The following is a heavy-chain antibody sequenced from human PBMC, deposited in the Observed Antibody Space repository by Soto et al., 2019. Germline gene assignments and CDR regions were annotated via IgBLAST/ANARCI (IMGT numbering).Heavy chain of an antibody. Sequence: QVQLVQSGAEVKKPGSSVKVSCKASGGTFSSYAISWVRQAPGQGLEWMGGIIPIFGTTNYAQKFQGRVTITADASKSTAYMELSSLRSEDTAMYYCARVVTVVKSFHYWYFDLWGRGTLVTVSS. D-gene: IGHD2-15*01. J-gene: IGHJ2*01. CDR3: ARVVTVVKSFHYWYFDL. V-gene: IGHV1-69*12. CDR2: IIPIFGTT. CDR1: GGTFSSYA.